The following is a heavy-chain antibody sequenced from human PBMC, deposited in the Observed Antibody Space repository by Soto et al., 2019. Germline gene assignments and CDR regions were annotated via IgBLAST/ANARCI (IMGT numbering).Heavy chain of an antibody. CDR2: IYYSGST. CDR3: ARDRESYGYDY. V-gene: IGHV4-59*01. D-gene: IGHD5-18*01. CDR1: GASISSYY. J-gene: IGHJ4*02. Sequence: ETLSLTCPVSGASISSYYWSWIRQPPGKGLEWIGYIYYSGSTNYNPSLKSRVTISVDTSKNQFSLKLSSVTAEDTAVYYCARDRESYGYDYWGQGTLVTVYS.